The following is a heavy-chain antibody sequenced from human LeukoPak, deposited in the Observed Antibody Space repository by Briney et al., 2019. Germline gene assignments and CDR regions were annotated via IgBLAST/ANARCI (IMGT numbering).Heavy chain of an antibody. CDR2: VYPSGRT. V-gene: IGHV4-4*07. CDR1: GGSISTYY. D-gene: IGHD6-13*01. J-gene: IGHJ5*02. Sequence: PSETLSLTCTVSGGSISTYYWSWIRQPAGKGLEWIGRVYPSGRTSYNPSLENRVTMSVDTSKKQFSLRLRSVTAADTAVYYCASGGRISAANRFDPWGQGTLVTVSS. CDR3: ASGGRISAANRFDP.